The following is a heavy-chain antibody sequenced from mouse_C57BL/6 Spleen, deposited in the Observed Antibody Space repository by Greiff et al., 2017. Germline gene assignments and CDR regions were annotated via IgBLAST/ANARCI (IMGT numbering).Heavy chain of an antibody. Sequence: VQLQQPGAELVRPGSSVKLSCKASGYTFTSYWMHWVKQRPIQGLEWIGNIDPSDSDTHYNQKFKDKATLTVDKSSSTAYMQLSSLTSEDSAVYYCAIITTSFAYWGQGTLVTVSA. J-gene: IGHJ3*01. CDR2: IDPSDSDT. D-gene: IGHD1-1*01. V-gene: IGHV1-52*01. CDR3: AIITTSFAY. CDR1: GYTFTSYW.